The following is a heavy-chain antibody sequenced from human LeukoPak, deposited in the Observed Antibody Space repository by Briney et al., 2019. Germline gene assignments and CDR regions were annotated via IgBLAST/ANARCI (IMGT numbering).Heavy chain of an antibody. D-gene: IGHD5-12*01. Sequence: PGGSLRLSCASSGFGITNYGIHWVRQAPGKGLEWVAVASYDGINKYYADSVRGRFTVSRDNSANTVFLQMNSLGADDTAVYYCARGVWATDLTPTWGQGHQVVVSS. CDR3: ARGVWATDLTPT. V-gene: IGHV3-30*03. CDR2: ASYDGINK. CDR1: GFGITNYG. J-gene: IGHJ5*02.